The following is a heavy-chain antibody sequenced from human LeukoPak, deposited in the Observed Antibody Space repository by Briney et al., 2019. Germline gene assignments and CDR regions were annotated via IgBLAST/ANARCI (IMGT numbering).Heavy chain of an antibody. CDR1: GGSFSGYY. V-gene: IGHV4-34*01. CDR2: INHSGST. J-gene: IGHJ3*02. Sequence: PSGALSLTCAVYGGSFSGYYWSWIRQPPGKGGEWMGEINHSGSTKYNPSLKSRVTISVDTSKNQFSLKLSSVTAADTAVYYCARDHWTDAFDIWGQGTMVTVSS. D-gene: IGHD1-1*01. CDR3: ARDHWTDAFDI.